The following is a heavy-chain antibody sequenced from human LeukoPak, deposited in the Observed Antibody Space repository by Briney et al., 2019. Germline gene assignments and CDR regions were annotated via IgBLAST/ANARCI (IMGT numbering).Heavy chain of an antibody. V-gene: IGHV3-74*01. CDR2: INSDGKIT. CDR1: GFTLTTYW. CDR3: ARDSGHDAFDI. J-gene: IGHJ3*02. Sequence: GGPLRISCAASGFTLTTYWMHWVRQAPAKGLLWVSRINSDGKITTYADSVKGRLTISGDYAKNTLYLQMNSLRAEDTAVYYCARDSGHDAFDIWGQGTTVTVSS.